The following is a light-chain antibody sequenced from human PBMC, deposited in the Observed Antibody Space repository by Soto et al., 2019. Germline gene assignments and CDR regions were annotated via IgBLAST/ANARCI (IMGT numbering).Light chain of an antibody. CDR1: SSDVGAYNL. J-gene: IGLJ1*01. V-gene: IGLV2-23*02. CDR3: CSYGGRSAFPYA. Sequence: QSALAQPASVSGSPGQSITISCTGTSSDVGAYNLVSWYQHRPGKAPKLIIYEDHKRPSDIPDRFSGSKSDNTASLTISGLLGEDEADYFCCSYGGRSAFPYAFGTGTKLTVL. CDR2: EDH.